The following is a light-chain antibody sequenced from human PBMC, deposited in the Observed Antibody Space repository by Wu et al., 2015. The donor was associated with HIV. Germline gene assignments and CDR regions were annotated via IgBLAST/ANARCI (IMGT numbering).Light chain of an antibody. CDR1: QSVRDN. Sequence: RVMTQFPATLSVSPGERATLSCRASQSVRDNLAWYQQKLGQAPRLLIYGASTRATGIPARFSGSGSETDFTLTISSLQSEDFAIYYCQEYYTDTWTFGQGTTVDIK. V-gene: IGKV3-15*01. CDR2: GAS. CDR3: QEYYTDTWT. J-gene: IGKJ1*01.